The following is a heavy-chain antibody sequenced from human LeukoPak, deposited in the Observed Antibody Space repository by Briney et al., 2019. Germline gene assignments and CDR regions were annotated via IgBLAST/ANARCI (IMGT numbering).Heavy chain of an antibody. J-gene: IGHJ4*02. Sequence: PGGSLRLSCAASGFTFTNCAMYWVRQAPGKGLEWVSGLSGGGVSTYYANSVKGRFTISRDNSKNTLYLQMNSLRAEDTAVYYCAKSPVIIGLYYFDSWGQGTLVTVST. V-gene: IGHV3-23*01. CDR2: LSGGGVST. CDR3: AKSPVIIGLYYFDS. D-gene: IGHD3/OR15-3a*01. CDR1: GFTFTNCA.